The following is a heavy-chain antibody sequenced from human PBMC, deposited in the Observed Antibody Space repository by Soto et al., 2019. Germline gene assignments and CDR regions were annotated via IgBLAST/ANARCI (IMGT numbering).Heavy chain of an antibody. V-gene: IGHV3-21*01. J-gene: IGHJ6*02. CDR3: VRYYGTDV. Sequence: PGGSLRRSCAASGFTFSGDAMNWVRQAPGKGLEWVSSISTTSTYIYYADSVKGRFTISRDNANNSLHLQMNSLRAEDTAVYYCVRYYGTDVSRQGTTDTV. CDR1: GFTFSGDA. CDR2: ISTTSTYI.